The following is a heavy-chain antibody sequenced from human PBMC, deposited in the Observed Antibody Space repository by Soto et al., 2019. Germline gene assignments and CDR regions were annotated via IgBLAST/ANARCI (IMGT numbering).Heavy chain of an antibody. J-gene: IGHJ6*02. CDR3: ARIKLVELFIINVDVYDMDV. Sequence: EVQLVESGGGLVQPGGSLRLSCAASGFTLSKYAVNWVRQAPGKGLEWVSYISSDSRYIYYGDSVKGRFTISRDNARNSVYLQMNSLRDEATALYYCARIKLVELFIINVDVYDMDVWGQGTPVTVSS. CDR1: GFTLSKYA. D-gene: IGHD3-16*01. V-gene: IGHV3-48*02. CDR2: ISSDSRYI.